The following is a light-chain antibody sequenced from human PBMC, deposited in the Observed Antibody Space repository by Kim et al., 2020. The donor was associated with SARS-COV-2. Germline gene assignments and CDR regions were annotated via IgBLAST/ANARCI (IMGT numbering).Light chain of an antibody. CDR1: SSDVGGYNY. CDR2: DVS. V-gene: IGLV2-11*01. J-gene: IGLJ2*01. Sequence: QSALTQPRSVSGSPGQSVTISCTGTSSDVGGYNYVSWYQQHPGKAPKLMIYDVSKRPSGVTDRFSGSKSGNTASLTISGLQAEDEADYYCCSYAGSYTPHVVFGGGTQLTVL. CDR3: CSYAGSYTPHVV.